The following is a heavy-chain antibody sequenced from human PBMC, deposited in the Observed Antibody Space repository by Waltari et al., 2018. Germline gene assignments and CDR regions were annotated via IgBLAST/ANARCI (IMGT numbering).Heavy chain of an antibody. CDR2: IRYDGINK. D-gene: IGHD6-19*01. CDR3: AKGYSSANPDY. CDR1: GFTFSSYG. Sequence: QVQLVESGGGVVQPGRSLRLSCAASGFTFSSYGMHWVRQAPGKGLEWVAVIRYDGINKYYADSVKGRFTISRDNSKNTRYLQMNSLRAEDTAMYYCAKGYSSANPDYWGQGTLVTVSS. V-gene: IGHV3-30*18. J-gene: IGHJ4*02.